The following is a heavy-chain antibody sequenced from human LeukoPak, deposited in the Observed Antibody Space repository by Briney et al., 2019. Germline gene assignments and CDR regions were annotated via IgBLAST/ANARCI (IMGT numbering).Heavy chain of an antibody. CDR2: ISSSGSTI. J-gene: IGHJ4*02. V-gene: IGHV3-48*03. CDR1: GFTFSSYE. CDR3: ARGYYDSNAQLFDY. D-gene: IGHD3-22*01. Sequence: GGSLRLSCAASGFTFSSYEMNWVRQAPGKGLEWVSYISSSGSTIYYADSVKGRFTISRDNAKNLLYLQMNSLRAEDTAVYYCARGYYDSNAQLFDYWGQGTLVTVSS.